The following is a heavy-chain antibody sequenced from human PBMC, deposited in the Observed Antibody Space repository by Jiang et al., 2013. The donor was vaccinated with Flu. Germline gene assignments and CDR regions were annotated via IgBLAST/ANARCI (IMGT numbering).Heavy chain of an antibody. CDR2: IYSTGST. CDR1: GSSINSYY. D-gene: IGHD4-17*01. J-gene: IGHJ4*02. Sequence: GSGLVKPSETLSLTCTVSGSSINSYYWSWIRQPPGKELEWIGYIYSTGSTDYNPSLKSRVTFSLDTSKNHFSLRLTSVTSADTAVYFCARGEYGDYFDSWGQGTLVTVSS. V-gene: IGHV4-59*13. CDR3: ARGEYGDYFDS.